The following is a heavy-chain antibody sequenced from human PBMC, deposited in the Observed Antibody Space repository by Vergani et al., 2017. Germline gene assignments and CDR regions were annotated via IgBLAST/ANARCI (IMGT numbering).Heavy chain of an antibody. V-gene: IGHV2-5*01. Sequence: QITLRESGPTLVKPTQTLTLTCTFSGFSLTTGGEGVGWIRQPPGRALEWLAFVYWNDDERYSPSLKSRVTITKDTSKNEVILTMATMDPVDTATYYCVHRLGYFDWDGAFDVWGQGQWSPSLQ. D-gene: IGHD3-9*01. CDR1: GFSLTTGGEG. CDR2: VYWNDDE. J-gene: IGHJ3*01. CDR3: VHRLGYFDWDGAFDV.